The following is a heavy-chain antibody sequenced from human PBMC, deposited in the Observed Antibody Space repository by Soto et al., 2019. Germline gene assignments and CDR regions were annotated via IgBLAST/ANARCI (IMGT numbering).Heavy chain of an antibody. Sequence: DVQLVESGGGLVKPGGSLTLSCAASGFTFSRNWMSWVRQAPGKGLEWVANIKQDGSEKYYADAVKGRFTLSRDNVENSLYLQMNSLRAEDTAVYYCARDGDGYPAWGQGTLVTVSS. CDR2: IKQDGSEK. CDR1: GFTFSRNW. J-gene: IGHJ5*02. D-gene: IGHD1-1*01. CDR3: ARDGDGYPA. V-gene: IGHV3-7*01.